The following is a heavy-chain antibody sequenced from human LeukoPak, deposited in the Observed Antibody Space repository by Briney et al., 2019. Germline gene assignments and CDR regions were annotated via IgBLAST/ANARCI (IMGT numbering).Heavy chain of an antibody. CDR2: MYYRGNT. Sequence: SETLSLTCTVSGGSISSSSYYWGWIRQPPGKGLECVGHMYYRGNTFYNPSLKSRVTISVDTSKNQFSLKLRSVTAADTAVYYCARLYGNYQNYFDYWGQGTLVTVSS. D-gene: IGHD1-7*01. CDR3: ARLYGNYQNYFDY. V-gene: IGHV4-39*07. CDR1: GGSISSSSYY. J-gene: IGHJ4*02.